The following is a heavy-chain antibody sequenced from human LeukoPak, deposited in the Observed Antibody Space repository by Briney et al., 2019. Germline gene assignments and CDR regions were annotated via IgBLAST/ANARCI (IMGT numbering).Heavy chain of an antibody. D-gene: IGHD5-18*01. V-gene: IGHV4-59*01. CDR1: GGSISNYY. CDR3: ARGRKYTSGYRDTELGSGYSDY. J-gene: IGHJ4*02. CDR2: TYYSRTT. Sequence: SETLSLTCTVSGGSISNYYWNWIRQPPGKGLELIWYTYYSRTTNYNPSPKGRVSMSVDTSKNQFSLKLSSVTAADMAVYYWARGRKYTSGYRDTELGSGYSDYWGQGTLVTVSS.